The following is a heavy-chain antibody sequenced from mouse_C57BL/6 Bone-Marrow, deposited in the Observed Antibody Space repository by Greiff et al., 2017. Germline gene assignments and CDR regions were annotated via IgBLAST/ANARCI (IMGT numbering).Heavy chain of an antibody. Sequence: QVQLQQPGAELVKPGASVKLSCKASGYTFTSYWMHWVKQRPGQGLEWIGMIHPNSGSTNNNEKFKSKATLTVDKSSSTAYMQLSSLTSEDAAVYYCARNYSGSSLAWFAYWGQGTLVTVSA. CDR2: IHPNSGST. J-gene: IGHJ3*01. D-gene: IGHD1-1*01. CDR3: ARNYSGSSLAWFAY. V-gene: IGHV1-64*01. CDR1: GYTFTSYW.